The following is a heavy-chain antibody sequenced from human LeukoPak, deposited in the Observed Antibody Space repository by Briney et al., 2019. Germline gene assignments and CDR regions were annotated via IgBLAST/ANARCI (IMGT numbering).Heavy chain of an antibody. D-gene: IGHD6-13*01. CDR2: ISSSSSYI. CDR3: ARGSSWYQIQKYYFDY. Sequence: GGSLRLSCAASGFTFSSYSMNWVRQAPGKGLEWVSSISSSSSYIYYADSVKGRFTISRDNAKNSLYLQMNSLRAEDTAAYYCARGSSWYQIQKYYFDYWGQGTLVTVSS. J-gene: IGHJ4*02. CDR1: GFTFSSYS. V-gene: IGHV3-21*01.